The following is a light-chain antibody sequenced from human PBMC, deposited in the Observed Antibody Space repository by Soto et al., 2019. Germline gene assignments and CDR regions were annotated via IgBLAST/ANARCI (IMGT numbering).Light chain of an antibody. J-gene: IGKJ1*01. V-gene: IGKV3-15*01. CDR3: QQYNSWPPT. CDR1: QSVGTN. Sequence: ERLMTQSPVTLSVSPGESVTLSCGASQSVGTNLAWYQQKPGKAPSLLIYGVSTRATGIPTRLSGSGYGAELTLTITSMQYEDFAVYYCQQYNSWPPTFGHGTKVDIK. CDR2: GVS.